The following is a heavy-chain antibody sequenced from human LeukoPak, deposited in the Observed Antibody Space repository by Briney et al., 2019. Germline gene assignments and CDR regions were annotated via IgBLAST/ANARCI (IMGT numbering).Heavy chain of an antibody. CDR2: IYPGDSDI. D-gene: IGHD2-15*01. CDR3: ARKGGGMDV. Sequence: KPGESLKISCKGPGYHFDSYWLGWVRQMPGQGLEWMGIIYPGDSDIRYSPSFQGQVTISADKSTTTAYLQWSSQKASDTAIDYCARKGGGMDVWGQGTTVTVSS. J-gene: IGHJ6*02. V-gene: IGHV5-51*01. CDR1: GYHFDSYW.